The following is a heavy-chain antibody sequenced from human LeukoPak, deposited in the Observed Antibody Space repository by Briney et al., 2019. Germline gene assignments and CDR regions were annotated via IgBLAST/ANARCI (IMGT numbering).Heavy chain of an antibody. J-gene: IGHJ4*02. D-gene: IGHD6-13*01. V-gene: IGHV3-7*01. CDR2: IKQDGSEK. CDR3: ARDLIAAAGTTYIY. Sequence: GGSLRLSCAASGFTFSSYWMSWVRQAPGKGLEWVANIKQDGSEKYYVDSVKGRFTISRDNAKNSLYLQMNSLRAEDTAVYYCARDLIAAAGTTYIYWGQGTLVTVSS. CDR1: GFTFSSYW.